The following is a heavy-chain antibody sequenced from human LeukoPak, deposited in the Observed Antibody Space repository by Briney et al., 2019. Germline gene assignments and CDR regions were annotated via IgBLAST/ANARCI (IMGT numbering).Heavy chain of an antibody. CDR2: IKGDGSQT. CDR1: GFTFSSLW. Sequence: GGSLRLSCAASGFTFSSLWMSWVRQAPGKGLEWVANIKGDGSQTYYVDSVRGRFTISRDNAKNSLYLQMNSLRAEDTALYYCAKAYYYDSSGLDYWGQGTLVTVSS. CDR3: AKAYYYDSSGLDY. D-gene: IGHD3-22*01. J-gene: IGHJ4*02. V-gene: IGHV3-7*03.